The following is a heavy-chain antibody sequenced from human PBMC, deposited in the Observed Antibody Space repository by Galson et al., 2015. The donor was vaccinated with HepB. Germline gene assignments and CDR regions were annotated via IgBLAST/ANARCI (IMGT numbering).Heavy chain of an antibody. CDR1: GFTFDDYA. Sequence: SLRLSCAASGFTFDDYAMLWVRQAPGKGLEWVSGISWNSGSIGYADSVKGRFTISRDNAKNSLYLQMNSLRAEDTALYYCAKAQYSSGWGEVNYWGQGTLVTVSS. CDR3: AKAQYSSGWGEVNY. J-gene: IGHJ4*02. CDR2: ISWNSGSI. D-gene: IGHD6-19*01. V-gene: IGHV3-9*01.